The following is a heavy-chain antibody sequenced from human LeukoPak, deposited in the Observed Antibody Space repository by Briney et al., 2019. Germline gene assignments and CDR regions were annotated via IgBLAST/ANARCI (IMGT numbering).Heavy chain of an antibody. J-gene: IGHJ4*02. V-gene: IGHV3-48*03. Sequence: GGSLRLSCAASGFTFSSYEMNWVRQAPGKGLEWGSDISSSSNTMYYADSVKGRFTISRDNAKNSLYLQMNSLRDEDTAVYYCARAFDYWGQGTLVAVSS. CDR3: ARAFDY. CDR1: GFTFSSYE. CDR2: ISSSSNTM.